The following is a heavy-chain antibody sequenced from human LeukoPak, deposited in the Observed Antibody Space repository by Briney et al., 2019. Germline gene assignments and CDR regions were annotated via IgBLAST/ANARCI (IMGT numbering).Heavy chain of an antibody. V-gene: IGHV3-74*01. D-gene: IGHD4-11*01. CDR3: ARPHVGTVSNWFDP. CDR2: INTDGSST. J-gene: IGHJ5*02. CDR1: VLNLRSYW. Sequence: GGSLRLSWAPSVLNLRSYWMHWVRQAPGKGPGWVSRINTDGSSTSYADSVKGRSTLSRDNAKNTLYLQMNSLRAEDTAVYYCARPHVGTVSNWFDPWGQGTLVTVSS.